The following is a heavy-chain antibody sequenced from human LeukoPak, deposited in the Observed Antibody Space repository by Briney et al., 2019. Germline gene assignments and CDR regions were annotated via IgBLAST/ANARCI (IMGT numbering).Heavy chain of an antibody. V-gene: IGHV4-34*01. D-gene: IGHD3-10*01. CDR2: INHSGST. CDR3: ARSPRLLWFGTASWFDP. J-gene: IGHJ5*02. Sequence: TSETLSLTCAVYGGSFSGYYLSWIRQPPGKGLEWIGEINHSGSTNYNPSLKSRVTISVDTSKNQFSLKLSSVTAADTAVYYCARSPRLLWFGTASWFDPWGQGTLVTVSS. CDR1: GGSFSGYY.